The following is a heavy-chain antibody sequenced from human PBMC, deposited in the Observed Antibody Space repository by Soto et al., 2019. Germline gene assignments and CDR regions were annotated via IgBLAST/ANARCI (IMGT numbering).Heavy chain of an antibody. CDR3: ARDRANSGWYINTDY. J-gene: IGHJ4*02. CDR2: IYTSGST. Sequence: KPSETLSLTCTVSGGSISSYYWSWIRQPAGKGLEWIGRIYTSGSTNYNPSLKSRVTMSVDTSKNQFSLKLSSVTAADTAVYYCARDRANSGWYINTDYWGQGTLVTVSS. D-gene: IGHD6-19*01. CDR1: GGSISSYY. V-gene: IGHV4-4*07.